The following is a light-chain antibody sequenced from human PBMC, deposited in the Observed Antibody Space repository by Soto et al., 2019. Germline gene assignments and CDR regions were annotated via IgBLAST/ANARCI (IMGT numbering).Light chain of an antibody. J-gene: IGKJ1*01. V-gene: IGKV3-20*01. Sequence: EIVLTQSPGTLSLPPGERATLSCRASQSVSSSSLAWYQQKPGQAPRLLIFGASFRATGIPDRFSGSGSGTDFTLTISRLEPEDFAVYYCQQYGCSPWTFGQGTKV. CDR3: QQYGCSPWT. CDR1: QSVSSSS. CDR2: GAS.